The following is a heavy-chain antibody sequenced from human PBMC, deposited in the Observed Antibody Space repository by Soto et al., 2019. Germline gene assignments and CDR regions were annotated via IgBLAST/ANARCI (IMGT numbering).Heavy chain of an antibody. CDR2: MNPNSGNT. J-gene: IGHJ4*02. V-gene: IGHV1-8*01. Sequence: QVQLVQSGAEVKKPGASVKVSCKASGYTFTSYDINWVRQATGQGLEWMGWMNPNSGNTVYAPKFQGRLTMTMNTSMSTAYMELSSLRSEDTAVYYSARDKVVGGTGNWGQGTLVTVSS. CDR1: GYTFTSYD. D-gene: IGHD6-19*01. CDR3: ARDKVVGGTGN.